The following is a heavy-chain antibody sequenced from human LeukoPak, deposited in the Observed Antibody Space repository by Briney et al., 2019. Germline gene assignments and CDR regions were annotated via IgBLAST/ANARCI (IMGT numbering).Heavy chain of an antibody. J-gene: IGHJ4*02. CDR2: IKQDGSEK. Sequence: PGGSLRLSCAASGFTFSSYWMSWVRQAPGKGLEWVANIKQDGSEKYYVDSVKGRFTISRDNAKNSLYLQMNSLRAEDTAVYYCAGDYEQQLGLDPYFDYWGQGTLVTVSS. CDR1: GFTFSSYW. D-gene: IGHD6-13*01. V-gene: IGHV3-7*01. CDR3: AGDYEQQLGLDPYFDY.